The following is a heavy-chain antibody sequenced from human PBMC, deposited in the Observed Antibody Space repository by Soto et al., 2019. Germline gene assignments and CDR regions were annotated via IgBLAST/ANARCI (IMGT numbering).Heavy chain of an antibody. CDR2: IYYSGST. J-gene: IGHJ6*03. V-gene: IGHV4-59*01. CDR1: GGSISRYY. D-gene: IGHD1-26*01. CDR3: AKPALSSATTPDYMDV. Sequence: PSETLCLTCTVSGGSISRYYWSGSRQPPGKGLEWIGYIYYSGSTNYNPSLKSRVTISVDTSKNQFSLKLSSVTAADTAVYYCAKPALSSATTPDYMDVWGKGTTVTVSS.